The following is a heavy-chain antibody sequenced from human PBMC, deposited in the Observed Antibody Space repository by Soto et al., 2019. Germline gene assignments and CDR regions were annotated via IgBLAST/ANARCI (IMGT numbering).Heavy chain of an antibody. CDR2: IYYSGST. J-gene: IGHJ4*02. CDR3: ARSNTYGDYVAGAFDY. Sequence: PSETLSLTCTVSGGSINSGDYYWSWIRQPPGKGLEWIGYIYYSGSTYYNPSLKSRVTISVDTSKNQFSLKLSSVTAADTAVYYCARSNTYGDYVAGAFDYWGQGTLVTVSS. CDR1: GGSINSGDYY. D-gene: IGHD4-17*01. V-gene: IGHV4-30-4*01.